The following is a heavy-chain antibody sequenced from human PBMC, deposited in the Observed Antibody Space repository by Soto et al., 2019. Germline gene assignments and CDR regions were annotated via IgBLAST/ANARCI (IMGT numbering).Heavy chain of an antibody. CDR2: IYTGDSDT. D-gene: IGHD6-19*01. CDR3: AIRIGSGWYWTDY. Sequence: GESLKISCQGSGYSFTSYWIAWVRQMPGKGLEWMGIIYTGDSDTRYSPSFQGQVTISAHKPISTAYLQMSSLKAADTAIYYCAIRIGSGWYWTDYGGQGALVTVAS. J-gene: IGHJ4*02. V-gene: IGHV5-51*01. CDR1: GYSFTSYW.